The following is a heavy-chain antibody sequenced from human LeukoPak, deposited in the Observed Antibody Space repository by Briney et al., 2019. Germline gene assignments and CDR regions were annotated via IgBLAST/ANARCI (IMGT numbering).Heavy chain of an antibody. CDR3: ARVRWLVQ. Sequence: PSETLSLTCTVSGVSISSSYSYWGWIRQPPGMGLEWIGSIYYTGNTYYNASLKSQVSISIDTSKNQFSLKLTSVTAADTAVYYCARVRWLVQWGQGTLVTVSS. CDR2: IYYTGNT. V-gene: IGHV4-39*01. CDR1: GVSISSSYSY. J-gene: IGHJ4*02. D-gene: IGHD6-19*01.